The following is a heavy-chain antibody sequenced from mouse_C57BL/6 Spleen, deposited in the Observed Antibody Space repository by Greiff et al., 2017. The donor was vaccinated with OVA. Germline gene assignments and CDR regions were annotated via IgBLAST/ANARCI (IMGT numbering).Heavy chain of an antibody. D-gene: IGHD1-1*01. J-gene: IGHJ1*03. CDR3: ARFTTVVAHWYFDV. CDR1: GYSFTGYY. V-gene: IGHV1-31*01. Sequence: VQLQQSGPELVKPGASVKISCKASGYSFTGYYMPWVKLSHGNILYWIGYIYPYNGVSSYNQKLKGKATLTVDKSASTAYMELRSLTSEDSAVYYCARFTTVVAHWYFDVWGTGTTVTVSS. CDR2: IYPYNGVS.